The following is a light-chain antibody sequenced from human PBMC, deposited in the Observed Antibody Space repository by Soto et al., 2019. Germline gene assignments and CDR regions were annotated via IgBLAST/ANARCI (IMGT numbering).Light chain of an antibody. V-gene: IGLV2-23*03. CDR1: SSDVGSYNL. CDR2: EGS. CDR3: CSYAGSSTFFYV. Sequence: QSVLTQHASVSGSPGQSITISCTGTSSDVGSYNLVSWYQQHPGKAPKLMIYEGSKRPSGVSNRFSGSKSGNTASLTISGLQAEDVADYYCCSYAGSSTFFYVFGTGTKVTV. J-gene: IGLJ1*01.